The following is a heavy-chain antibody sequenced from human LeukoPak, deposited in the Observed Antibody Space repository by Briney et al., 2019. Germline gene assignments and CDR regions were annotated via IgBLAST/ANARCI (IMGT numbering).Heavy chain of an antibody. D-gene: IGHD6-19*01. CDR1: GGSISSYY. CDR3: ARVPYSSGWYGGKGLYYFDY. J-gene: IGHJ4*02. V-gene: IGHV4-59*12. CDR2: ISDIGSI. Sequence: PSETLSLTCTVSGGSISSYYWSWVRQPPGKGLEWIAYISDIGSINYNPSLKSRVTISVDTSKNQFSLKLSSVTAADTAVYYCARVPYSSGWYGGKGLYYFDYWGQGTLVTVSS.